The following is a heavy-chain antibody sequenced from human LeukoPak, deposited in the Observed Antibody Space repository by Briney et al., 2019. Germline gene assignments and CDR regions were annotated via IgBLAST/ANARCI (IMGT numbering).Heavy chain of an antibody. J-gene: IGHJ6*02. V-gene: IGHV3-48*02. CDR1: GFTFSSYS. D-gene: IGHD1-20*01. Sequence: GGSLRLSCAASGFTFSSYSMNWVRQAPGKGLEWVSYISSSSSTIYYADSVKGRFTISRDNAKNSLYLQMNSLRDEDTAVYYCARDLDNWNDGDYYYSYGMDVWGQGTTVTVSS. CDR2: ISSSSSTI. CDR3: ARDLDNWNDGDYYYSYGMDV.